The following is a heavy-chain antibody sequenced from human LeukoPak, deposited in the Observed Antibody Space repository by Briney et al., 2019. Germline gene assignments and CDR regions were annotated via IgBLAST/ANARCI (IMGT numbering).Heavy chain of an antibody. D-gene: IGHD3-3*01. J-gene: IGHJ5*02. CDR2: VRTTAEGETT. Sequence: GGSLRLSCEGSGFNFNDAWMSWIRQAPGKGLEWVGRVRTTAEGETTDYAAPVRGRFIISRDDSKSMVYLQMNRLETEDTAIYYCTAGLGKTDDVSWGQGTLVTVSS. CDR3: TAGLGKTDDVS. CDR1: GFNFNDAW. V-gene: IGHV3-15*01.